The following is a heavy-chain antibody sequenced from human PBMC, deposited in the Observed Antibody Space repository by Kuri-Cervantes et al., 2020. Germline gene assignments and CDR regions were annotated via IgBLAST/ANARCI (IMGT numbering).Heavy chain of an antibody. CDR2: ISYDGSNK. CDR3: ARDMEPLGLDY. J-gene: IGHJ4*02. V-gene: IGHV3-30*03. CDR1: GFTFSSYG. Sequence: GGSLRLSCAASGFTFSSYGMHWVRQAPGKGLEWVAVISYDGSNKYYADSVKGRFTISRDNSKNTLYLQMNSLRAEDTAVYYCARDMEPLGLDYWGQGTLVTVSS. D-gene: IGHD1-26*01.